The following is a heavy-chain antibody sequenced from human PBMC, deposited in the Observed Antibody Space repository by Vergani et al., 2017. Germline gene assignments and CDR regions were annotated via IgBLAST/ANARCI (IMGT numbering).Heavy chain of an antibody. J-gene: IGHJ6*02. CDR3: ASGGNGLNPSNGMDV. CDR1: GYTFTGYY. V-gene: IGHV1-8*03. Sequence: QVQLVQSGAEVKKPGASVKVSCKASGYTFTGYYMHWVRQAPGQGLEWMGWMNPNSGNTGYAQKFQGRVTITADESTSTAYMELSSLRSEDTAVYYCASGGNGLNPSNGMDVWGQGTTVTVSS. CDR2: MNPNSGNT.